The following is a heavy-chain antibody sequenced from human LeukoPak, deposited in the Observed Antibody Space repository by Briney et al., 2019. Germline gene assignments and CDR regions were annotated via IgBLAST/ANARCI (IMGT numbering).Heavy chain of an antibody. V-gene: IGHV3-23*01. J-gene: IGHJ4*02. Sequence: GGSLRLSCAASGFTFSSYAMSWVRQAPGKGLGWVSAISGSGGSTYYADSVKGRFTISRDKSKNTLYLQMNSLRAEDTAVYYCAKEGIFPTYYFDYWGQGTLVTVSP. CDR1: GFTFSSYA. D-gene: IGHD3-3*01. CDR2: ISGSGGST. CDR3: AKEGIFPTYYFDY.